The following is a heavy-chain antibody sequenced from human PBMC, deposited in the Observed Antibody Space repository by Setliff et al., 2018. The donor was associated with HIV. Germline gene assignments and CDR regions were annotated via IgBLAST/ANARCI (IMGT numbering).Heavy chain of an antibody. CDR1: GYTFIGNY. V-gene: IGHV1-2*02. D-gene: IGHD6-19*01. J-gene: IGHJ4*02. CDR3: ARDRVAGNIDY. CDR2: FDPNSGGT. Sequence: ASVKVSCKASGYTFIGNYIHWVRQAPGQGLEWVGWFDPNSGGTNFAQKFQGRVTLTRDTSINTAYMELSRLKSDDTAVYYCARDRVAGNIDYWGQGTLVTVS.